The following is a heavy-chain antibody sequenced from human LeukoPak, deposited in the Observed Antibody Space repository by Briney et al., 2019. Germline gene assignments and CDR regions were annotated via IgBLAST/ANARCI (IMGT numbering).Heavy chain of an antibody. Sequence: GASVKVSCKASGYTFTGYYMHWVRQAPGQGLEWMGWINPNSGGTNYAQKFQGWVTMTRDTSISTAYMELSRLRSDDTAVYYCARVYYYDSSGYYYYDYWGQGTLVTVSS. CDR1: GYTFTGYY. CDR3: ARVYYYDSSGYYYYDY. D-gene: IGHD3-22*01. V-gene: IGHV1-2*04. J-gene: IGHJ4*02. CDR2: INPNSGGT.